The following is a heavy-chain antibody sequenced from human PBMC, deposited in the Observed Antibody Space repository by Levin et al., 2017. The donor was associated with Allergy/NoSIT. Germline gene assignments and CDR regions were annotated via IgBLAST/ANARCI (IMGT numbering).Heavy chain of an antibody. CDR2: INHSGST. J-gene: IGHJ6*02. D-gene: IGHD3-16*01. V-gene: IGHV4-34*01. CDR1: GGSFSGYY. CDR3: ARGVKGGIDYYYYGMDV. Sequence: ESLKISCAVYGGSFSGYYWGWIRQPPGKGLEWIGEINHSGSTNYNPSLKSRVTISVDTSKNQFSLKLSSVTAADTAVYYCARGVKGGIDYYYYGMDVWGQGTTVTVSS.